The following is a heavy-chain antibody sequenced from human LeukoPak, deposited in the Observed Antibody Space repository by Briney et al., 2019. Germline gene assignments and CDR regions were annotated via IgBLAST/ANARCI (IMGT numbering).Heavy chain of an antibody. CDR3: ARDTGSSSWYRYYYYYMDV. Sequence: SVKVSCKASGGTFSSYAISWVRQAPGQGLEWMGGIIPIFGTANYAQKFQGRVTITADESTSTAYMELSSLRSEDTAVYYCARDTGSSSWYRYYYYYMDVWGKGTTVTVSS. V-gene: IGHV1-69*13. J-gene: IGHJ6*03. D-gene: IGHD6-13*01. CDR2: IIPIFGTA. CDR1: GGTFSSYA.